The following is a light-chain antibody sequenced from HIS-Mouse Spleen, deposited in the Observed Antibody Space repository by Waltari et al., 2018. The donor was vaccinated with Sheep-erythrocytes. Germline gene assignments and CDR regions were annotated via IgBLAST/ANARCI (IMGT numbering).Light chain of an antibody. Sequence: QSALTQPASVSGSPGQSLTISCTGSSDVGGYNYVSWYQQHPGKAPKLMIYEVSNRPSGVSNRFSGSKSGNTASLTISGLQAEDEADYYCSSYTSSSTWVFGGGTKLTVL. CDR3: SSYTSSSTWV. CDR1: SDVGGYNY. CDR2: EVS. J-gene: IGLJ3*02. V-gene: IGLV2-14*01.